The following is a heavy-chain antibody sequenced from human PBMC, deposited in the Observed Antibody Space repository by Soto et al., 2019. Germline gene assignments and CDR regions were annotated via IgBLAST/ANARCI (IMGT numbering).Heavy chain of an antibody. CDR3: ARDLNPMTTVTSDY. Sequence: SVKVSCKASGGTFSSYAISWVRQAPGQGLEWMGGIIPIFGTANYAQKFQGRVTITADESTSTAYMELSSLRSEDTAVYYCARDLNPMTTVTSDYWGQGTLVTVSS. CDR1: GGTFSSYA. V-gene: IGHV1-69*13. D-gene: IGHD4-17*01. J-gene: IGHJ4*02. CDR2: IIPIFGTA.